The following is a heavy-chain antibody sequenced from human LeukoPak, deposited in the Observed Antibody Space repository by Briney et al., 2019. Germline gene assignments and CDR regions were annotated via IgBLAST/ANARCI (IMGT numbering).Heavy chain of an antibody. V-gene: IGHV4-34*01. CDR1: GGSFSGYY. Sequence: SETLSLTCAVYGGSFSGYYWSWIRQPPGKGLEWIGEINHCGSTNYNPSLKSRVTISVDTSKNQFSLKLSSVTAADTAVYYCARGGIAARRLDYWGQGTLVTVSS. D-gene: IGHD6-6*01. CDR3: ARGGIAARRLDY. CDR2: INHCGST. J-gene: IGHJ4*02.